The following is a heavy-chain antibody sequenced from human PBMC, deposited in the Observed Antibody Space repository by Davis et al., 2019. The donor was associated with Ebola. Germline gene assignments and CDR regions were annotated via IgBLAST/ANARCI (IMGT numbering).Heavy chain of an antibody. J-gene: IGHJ4*02. V-gene: IGHV5-10-1*01. CDR2: IDPSDSYT. CDR3: ARRDGPTSDY. CDR1: GYSFTSYW. D-gene: IGHD2-2*01. Sequence: GESLKISCKGSGYSFTSYWISWVRQMPGKGLEWMGRIDPSDSYTNYSPSFQGHVTISADKSISTVYLQWSSLKASDTAMYYCARRDGPTSDYWGQGTLVTVSS.